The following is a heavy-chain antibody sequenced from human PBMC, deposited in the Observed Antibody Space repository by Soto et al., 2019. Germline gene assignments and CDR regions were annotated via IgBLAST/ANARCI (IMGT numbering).Heavy chain of an antibody. CDR3: ARAKEYTSSSGMDV. J-gene: IGHJ6*02. V-gene: IGHV6-1*01. D-gene: IGHD6-6*01. CDR2: TYYRSKWYN. Sequence: SQTLSLTCAISGDSVSSDTAAWNWIRQSPSRVLEWLGRTYYRSKWYNDYAVSVKSRITLNPDTSKNQFSLQLNSLTPEDTAVYYCARAKEYTSSSGMDVWGQGITVT. CDR1: GDSVSSDTAA.